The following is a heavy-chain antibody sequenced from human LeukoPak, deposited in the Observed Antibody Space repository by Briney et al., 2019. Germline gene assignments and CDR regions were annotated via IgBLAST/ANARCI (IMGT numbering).Heavy chain of an antibody. V-gene: IGHV4-39*01. CDR3: ARQTSYSSEMYYFDY. CDR2: IYYSGST. CDR1: GGSISSSSYY. Sequence: PSETLSLTCTVSGGSISSSSYYWGWIRQPPGKGLEWIGSIYYSGSTYYNPSLKSRVTISVDTSKNQFSLKLSSVTAADTAVYYCARQTSYSSEMYYFDYWGQGTLVTVSS. J-gene: IGHJ4*02. D-gene: IGHD6-19*01.